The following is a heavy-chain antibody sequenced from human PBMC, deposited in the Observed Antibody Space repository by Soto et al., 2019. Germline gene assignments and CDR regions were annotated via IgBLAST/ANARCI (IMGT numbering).Heavy chain of an antibody. V-gene: IGHV3-23*01. CDR3: AKVIGRSGLRDDAFDI. CDR2: ISGSGGST. D-gene: IGHD6-19*01. CDR1: GFTFSSYA. J-gene: IGHJ3*02. Sequence: GGSLRLSCAASGFTFSSYAMSWVRQAPGKGLEWVSAISGSGGSTYYADSVKGRFNISRDNSKNTLYLQMNSLRAEDTAVYYCAKVIGRSGLRDDAFDIWGQGTMVTVAS.